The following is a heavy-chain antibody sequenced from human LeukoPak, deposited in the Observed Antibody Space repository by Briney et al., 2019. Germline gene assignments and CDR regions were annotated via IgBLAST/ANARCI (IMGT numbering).Heavy chain of an antibody. CDR1: GYSFTGHW. D-gene: IGHD3-10*01. Sequence: GESLKIFCEAFGYSFTGHWIGWVRQMPGRGLEFMGTIYPGDSDTRYSPSFEGRVSISVDKSINTAYLQWSGLKASDTAMYYCARCGKSGTYSHGFDVWGQGTMVIVSS. V-gene: IGHV5-51*01. CDR2: IYPGDSDT. J-gene: IGHJ3*01. CDR3: ARCGKSGTYSHGFDV.